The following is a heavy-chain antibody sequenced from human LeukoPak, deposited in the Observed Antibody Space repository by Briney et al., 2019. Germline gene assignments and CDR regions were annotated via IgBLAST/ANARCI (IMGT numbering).Heavy chain of an antibody. CDR1: SGSISSSSYY. V-gene: IGHV4-39*01. CDR2: IYYSGRT. CDR3: ARRSARTGNGWFDP. Sequence: SETLSLTCTVSSGSISSSSYYWGWIRQPPGEGLEWIGNIYYSGRTYYNPSLKSRVTISVDTSRNQFSLNLNSVTAADTAVYYCARRSARTGNGWFDPWGQGTLVTVSS. J-gene: IGHJ5*02. D-gene: IGHD6-6*01.